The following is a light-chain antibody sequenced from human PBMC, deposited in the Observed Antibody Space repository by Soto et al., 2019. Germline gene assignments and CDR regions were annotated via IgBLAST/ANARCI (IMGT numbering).Light chain of an antibody. CDR3: QQRSNWFLT. CDR2: GVS. CDR1: QFVSSSS. V-gene: IGKV3D-20*02. Sequence: EILLTQSPGTLSLSPGERATLSCRASQFVSSSSLAWYQQKPGQAPRLLIYGVSSRATGIPDRFSGSGSGTDFTLTISRLEPEDFAVYYCQQRSNWFLTFGGGTKVDIK. J-gene: IGKJ4*01.